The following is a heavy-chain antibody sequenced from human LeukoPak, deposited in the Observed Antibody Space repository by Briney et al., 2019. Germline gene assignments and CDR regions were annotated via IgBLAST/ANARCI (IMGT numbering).Heavy chain of an antibody. CDR1: GFTFSSYW. CDR3: ARDEGSTSVWDAFDI. Sequence: GGSLRLSCAASGFTFSSYWMSWVRQAPGKGLEWVANIKQDGSEKYYVDSVKGRFTISRDNAKNSLYLQMNSLRAEDTAVYYCARDEGSTSVWDAFDIWGQGTMVTVSS. D-gene: IGHD2-2*01. J-gene: IGHJ3*02. CDR2: IKQDGSEK. V-gene: IGHV3-7*01.